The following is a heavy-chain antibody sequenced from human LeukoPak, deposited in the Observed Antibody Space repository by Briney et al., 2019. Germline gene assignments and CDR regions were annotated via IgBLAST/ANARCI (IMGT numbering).Heavy chain of an antibody. Sequence: GASVKVSCKASGYTSTGYYMHWVRQAPGQGLEWMGWINPNSGGTNYAQKFQGRVTMTRDTSISTAYMELSRLRSDDTAVYYCARVSDYYGFSYYFDYWGQGTLVTVSS. J-gene: IGHJ4*02. V-gene: IGHV1-2*02. D-gene: IGHD3-10*01. CDR1: GYTSTGYY. CDR2: INPNSGGT. CDR3: ARVSDYYGFSYYFDY.